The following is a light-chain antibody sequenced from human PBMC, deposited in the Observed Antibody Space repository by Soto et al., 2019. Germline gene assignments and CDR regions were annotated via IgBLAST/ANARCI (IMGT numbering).Light chain of an antibody. Sequence: QSVLTQPASVSGSPGQSITISCTGTSSDIGTYNFVSWYQVHPGRAPKLIIHDVGDRPSGVSNRFSGSKSGNTASLTISGIQPEDEADYYCSSYRSTTTVFGTGTKLTVL. J-gene: IGLJ1*01. CDR1: SSDIGTYNF. CDR2: DVG. CDR3: SSYRSTTTV. V-gene: IGLV2-14*01.